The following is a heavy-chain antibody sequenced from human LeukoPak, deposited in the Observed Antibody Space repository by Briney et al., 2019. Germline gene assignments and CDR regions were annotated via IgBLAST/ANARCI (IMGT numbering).Heavy chain of an antibody. CDR2: IGTAGDT. V-gene: IGHV3-13*01. Sequence: GGSLRLSCAASGFTFSSYDMHWVRQATGKGLEWVAAIGTAGDTYYPGSVKGRFTISRDNSKNTLYLQMNSLRAEDTAVYYCAKDLLVVPAAPFDYWGQGTLVTVSS. D-gene: IGHD2-2*01. J-gene: IGHJ4*02. CDR1: GFTFSSYD. CDR3: AKDLLVVPAAPFDY.